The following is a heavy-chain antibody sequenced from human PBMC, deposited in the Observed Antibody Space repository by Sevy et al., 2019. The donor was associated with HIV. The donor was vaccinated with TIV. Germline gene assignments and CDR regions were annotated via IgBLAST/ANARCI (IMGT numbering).Heavy chain of an antibody. Sequence: GGSLRLSCAASGFRFDDYAMHWVRQVPGKSPEWVSGSSWNSYRIDYADSVRGRFTISRDNAKNSLSLQMNSLRVEDTALYYCAKDMGGIETLDYYSYYGMDVWVKGTTVTVSS. CDR1: GFRFDDYA. J-gene: IGHJ6*04. CDR2: SSWNSYRI. CDR3: AKDMGGIETLDYYSYYGMDV. D-gene: IGHD2-21*01. V-gene: IGHV3-9*01.